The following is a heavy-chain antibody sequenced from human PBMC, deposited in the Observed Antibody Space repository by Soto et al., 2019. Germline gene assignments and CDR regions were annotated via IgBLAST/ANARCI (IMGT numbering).Heavy chain of an antibody. J-gene: IGHJ4*02. CDR3: AKSRPPGYCSGGSCYPQIDY. CDR2: ISGSGGST. Sequence: GGSLRLSCAASGFTFSSYAMSWVRQAPGKGLEWVSAISGSGGSTYYADSVKGRFTISRDNSKNTLYLQMNSLRAEDTAVYYCAKSRPPGYCSGGSCYPQIDYWGQGTLVTVSS. V-gene: IGHV3-23*01. D-gene: IGHD2-15*01. CDR1: GFTFSSYA.